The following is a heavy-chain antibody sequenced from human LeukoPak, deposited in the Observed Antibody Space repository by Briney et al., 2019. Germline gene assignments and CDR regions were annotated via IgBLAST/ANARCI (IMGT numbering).Heavy chain of an antibody. CDR1: GFTFSNAW. CDR3: TTDLRGYDPFDY. J-gene: IGHJ4*02. CDR2: IKSKTDGGTT. D-gene: IGHD5-12*01. V-gene: IGHV3-15*01. Sequence: PGGSLRLSCAASGFTFSNAWMSWVRQAPGKGLEWGGRIKSKTDGGTTDYAAPVKGRFTISRDDSKNTLYLQMNSLKTEDTAVYYCTTDLRGYDPFDYWGQGTLVTVSS.